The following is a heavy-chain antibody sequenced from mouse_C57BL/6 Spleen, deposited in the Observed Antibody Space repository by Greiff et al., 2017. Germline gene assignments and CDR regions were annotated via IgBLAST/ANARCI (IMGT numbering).Heavy chain of an antibody. D-gene: IGHD2-3*01. Sequence: QVQLQQSGAELVMPGASVKLSCKASGYTFTSYWMHWVKQRPGQGLEWIGEIDPSASYTNYNQKFKGKSTLTVDKSSSTAYMQLSSLTSEDSAVYYCATYDGYYVGFAYWGQGTLVTVAA. CDR2: IDPSASYT. V-gene: IGHV1-69*01. J-gene: IGHJ3*01. CDR1: GYTFTSYW. CDR3: ATYDGYYVGFAY.